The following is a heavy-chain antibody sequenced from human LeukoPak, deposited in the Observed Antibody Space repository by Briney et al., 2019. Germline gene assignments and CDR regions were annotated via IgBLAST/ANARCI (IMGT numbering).Heavy chain of an antibody. CDR2: ISAYNGNT. Sequence: GASVKVSCKASGYTFTSYGISWVRQARGQGLEWMRWISAYNGNTNYAQKLQGRVTMTTDTSTSTAYMELRSLRSDDTAVYYCARDWGDVGSGGSGNFDYWGQGTLVTVSS. J-gene: IGHJ4*02. V-gene: IGHV1-18*01. CDR1: GYTFTSYG. CDR3: ARDWGDVGSGGSGNFDY. D-gene: IGHD3-16*01.